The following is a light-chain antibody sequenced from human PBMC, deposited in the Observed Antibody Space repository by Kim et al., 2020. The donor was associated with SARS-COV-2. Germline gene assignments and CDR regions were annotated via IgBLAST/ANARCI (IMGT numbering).Light chain of an antibody. CDR1: SLRSYY. J-gene: IGLJ2*01. CDR2: GKD. V-gene: IGLV3-19*01. CDR3: NSRDSNDYVV. Sequence: VDLGQTVRITCQGDSLRSYYATCYQQKPGQAPKVVIYGKDNRPSGVPDRFSGSSSGNTAYLTITGTQAGDEADYYCNSRDSNDYVVFGGGTQLTVL.